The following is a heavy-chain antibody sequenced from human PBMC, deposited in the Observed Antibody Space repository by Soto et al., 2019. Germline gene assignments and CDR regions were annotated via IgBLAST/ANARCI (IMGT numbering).Heavy chain of an antibody. CDR2: INPNSGGT. CDR3: ERGGCCSSTSCERRWEWFDP. Sequence: QVQLVQSGAEVQKPGASVKVSCKASGYTCTGYYMHWVRQAPGQGLEWMGWINPNSGGTRYAQNSQGWVSMATSTSYNTDYMELSRLRSDDTEVNDCERGGCCSSTSCERRWEWFDPWGQGTLVTVSS. D-gene: IGHD2-2*01. J-gene: IGHJ5*01. V-gene: IGHV1-2*04. CDR1: GYTCTGYY.